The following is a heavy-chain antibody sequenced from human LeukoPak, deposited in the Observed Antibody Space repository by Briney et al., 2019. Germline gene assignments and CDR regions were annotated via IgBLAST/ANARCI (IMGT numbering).Heavy chain of an antibody. V-gene: IGHV3-23*01. CDR1: GFTFSSYA. Sequence: GGSLRLSCVGSGFTFSSYAMNWVRQAPGKGLEWVSGISGSGSASYYADSVKGRFTISRDNSRNTLYLQMNYLSVDDTAVYYCKKARYSNAWDYSDYWGQGTLVTVSS. CDR3: KKARYSNAWDYSDY. D-gene: IGHD6-19*01. CDR2: ISGSGSAS. J-gene: IGHJ4*02.